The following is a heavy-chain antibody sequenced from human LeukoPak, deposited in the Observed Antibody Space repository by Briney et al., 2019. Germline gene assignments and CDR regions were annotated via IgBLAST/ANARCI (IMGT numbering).Heavy chain of an antibody. CDR3: ARAGPIDY. CDR1: GFIVSSKY. V-gene: IGHV3-53*01. J-gene: IGHJ4*02. CDR2: IYSDGST. Sequence: PGGSLRLSCAASGFIVSSKYMSWVRQAPGKGLEWVSVIYSDGSTYYAASVEGRFTISRDNSRNTVYLQMNNLRVDDTAVYYCARAGPIDYWGQGILVTVSS.